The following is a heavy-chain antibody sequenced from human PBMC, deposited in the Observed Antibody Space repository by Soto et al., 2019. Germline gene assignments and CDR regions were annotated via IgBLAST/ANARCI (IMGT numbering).Heavy chain of an antibody. V-gene: IGHV4-31*03. CDR3: ARSGVTGIVIPSHWFDP. CDR2: ISSSGST. J-gene: IGHJ5*02. Sequence: SETLSLTCTVSGDSIGGVGYWSWIRQFPGRGLEWIGCISSSGSTYYNPALNNRISLSLDTSQNQFSLKLLPVTAADTAIYYCARSGVTGIVIPSHWFDPWGQGTLVTVSS. CDR1: GDSIGGVGY. D-gene: IGHD2-21*02.